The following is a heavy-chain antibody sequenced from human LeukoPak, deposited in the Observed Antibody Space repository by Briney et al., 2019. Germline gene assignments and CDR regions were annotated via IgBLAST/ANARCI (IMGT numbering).Heavy chain of an antibody. CDR3: GRDKGPNTIDY. V-gene: IGHV3-7*01. Sequence: GGSLRLSCAASGISFRTSWMSWVRQAPGKGLEWVASIKEDGSDKYYLDSVKGRLTISKDNAQNSLSLQMDSLRVEDTAVYYCGRDKGPNTIDYWGQGTLVTVSS. CDR2: IKEDGSDK. J-gene: IGHJ4*02. CDR1: GISFRTSW. D-gene: IGHD2-2*01.